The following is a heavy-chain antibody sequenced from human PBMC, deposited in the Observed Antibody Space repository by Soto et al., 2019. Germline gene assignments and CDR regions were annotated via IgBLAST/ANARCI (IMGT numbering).Heavy chain of an antibody. V-gene: IGHV3-53*02. Sequence: EVQLVETGGGLIQPGGSLRLSCAVSGFTVSTNSMSWVRQAPGRGLEWVSALYSGGSTYYADSVKGRFTTSRDNSKTTLHLQINSLRAEDTALYYCARHRDAFSSTFDYWGQGTLVTVSS. CDR3: ARHRDAFSSTFDY. CDR2: LYSGGST. D-gene: IGHD3-3*02. J-gene: IGHJ4*02. CDR1: GFTVSTNS.